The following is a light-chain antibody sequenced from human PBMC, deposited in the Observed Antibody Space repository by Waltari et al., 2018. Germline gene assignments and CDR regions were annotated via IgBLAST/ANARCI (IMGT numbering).Light chain of an antibody. CDR1: SGHSNNA. V-gene: IGLV4-69*01. J-gene: IGLJ1*01. CDR3: HTRGTGLYV. CDR2: VNSDGSH. Sequence: QLVLTQSPSATASLGASVKLTCTLSSGHSNNAIAWHQQQPEKGPRDWMEVNSDGSHSKGDGIPDGFAGSSSGAERYLPISSLQSEDEADYYCHTRGTGLYVFGPGTKVTVL.